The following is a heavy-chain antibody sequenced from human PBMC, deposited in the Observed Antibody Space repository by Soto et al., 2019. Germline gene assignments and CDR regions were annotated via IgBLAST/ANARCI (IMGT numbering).Heavy chain of an antibody. CDR1: GGTFSTFG. Sequence: SVKVSCKTSGGTFSTFGISWVRQAPGQGLEWMGGIIPFFGTAEYSQKFEDRITITADESTNTVYMDLRSLTSEDTAIYYCARTAPMDAGDKYYYDFWGQGALGTVSS. V-gene: IGHV1-69*13. CDR2: IIPFFGTA. D-gene: IGHD3-16*01. CDR3: ARTAPMDAGDKYYYDF. J-gene: IGHJ4*02.